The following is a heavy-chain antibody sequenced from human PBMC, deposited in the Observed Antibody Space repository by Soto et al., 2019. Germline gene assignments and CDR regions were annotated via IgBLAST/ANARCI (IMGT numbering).Heavy chain of an antibody. CDR1: GFTFSDYY. D-gene: IGHD6-6*01. V-gene: IGHV3-11*01. J-gene: IGHJ5*02. Sequence: GGSLRLSCAASGFTFSDYYMSWIRQAPGKGLEWVSYISNSGVTKYYADSVKGRFTISRDNAKNSLYLQMNSLRAEDTAVYYCARLIAASNWFDPCGQGTLVTVSS. CDR3: ARLIAASNWFDP. CDR2: ISNSGVTK.